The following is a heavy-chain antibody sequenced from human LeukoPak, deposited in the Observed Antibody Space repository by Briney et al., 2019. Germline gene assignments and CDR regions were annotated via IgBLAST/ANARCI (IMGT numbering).Heavy chain of an antibody. J-gene: IGHJ3*02. CDR2: MNPNSSNT. D-gene: IGHD7-27*01. CDR3: ASVKLGIGAFDI. CDR1: GYTFTSYD. Sequence: GASVKVSCKASGYTFTSYDINWVRQATGQGLEWMGWMNPNSSNTGYARNFQGRVTMTRNTSISTAYMELSSLRSEDTAVYYCASVKLGIGAFDIWGQGTMVTVSS. V-gene: IGHV1-8*01.